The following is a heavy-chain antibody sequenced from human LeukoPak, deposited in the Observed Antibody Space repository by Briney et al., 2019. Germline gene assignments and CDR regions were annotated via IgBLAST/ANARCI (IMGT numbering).Heavy chain of an antibody. V-gene: IGHV3-23*01. CDR2: ISGSNAVS. CDR1: GFTFSDHA. CDR3: AKSLRTHYYYGMDV. D-gene: IGHD1-14*01. J-gene: IGHJ6*02. Sequence: PGGSLRLSCVASGFTFSDHAMTWVRQLPGKGLEWVSSISGSNAVSWYADSVKGRFTISRDNYKNTMFLQMNGLRAEDTAVYYCAKSLRTHYYYGMDVWGQGTTVTVSS.